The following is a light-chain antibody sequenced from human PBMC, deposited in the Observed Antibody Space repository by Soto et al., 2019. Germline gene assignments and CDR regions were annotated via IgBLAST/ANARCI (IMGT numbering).Light chain of an antibody. V-gene: IGKV1-12*01. CDR3: QQANSFPPT. Sequence: DIQMTQSPSSVSASVGDRVTITCRASQGISSRLAWYQQKPGKAPNLLIYAASNLQSGVPSRFSGSGSETDFTLTIGSLQPEDFATYYCQQANSFPPTFGGGTKVDIK. CDR1: QGISSR. J-gene: IGKJ4*01. CDR2: AAS.